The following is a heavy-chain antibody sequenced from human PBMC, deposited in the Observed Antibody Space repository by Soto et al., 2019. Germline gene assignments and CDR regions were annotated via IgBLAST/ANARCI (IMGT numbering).Heavy chain of an antibody. J-gene: IGHJ4*02. CDR2: IYYSGST. V-gene: IGHV4-31*03. CDR3: ATQIIAAAGSYYFDY. Sequence: SETLSLTCTVSGGSISSGGYYWSWIRQHPGKGLEWIGYIYYSGSTYYNPSLKSRVTISVDTSKNQFSLKLSSVTAADTAVYYCATQIIAAAGSYYFDYWGQGTLVTVSS. CDR1: GGSISSGGYY. D-gene: IGHD6-13*01.